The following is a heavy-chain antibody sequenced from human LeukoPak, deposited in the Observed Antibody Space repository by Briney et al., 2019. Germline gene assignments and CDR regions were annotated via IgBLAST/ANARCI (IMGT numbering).Heavy chain of an antibody. Sequence: SETLSLTCTVSAGSISSYYWSWIRQPPGKGLEWIGYIHYSGSTNYNPSPKSRVTISVDTSQNQFSLKLSSVTAADTAVYYCARSPVLYYFDYWGQGTLVTVSS. CDR3: ARSPVLYYFDY. V-gene: IGHV4-59*01. CDR2: IHYSGST. CDR1: AGSISSYY. J-gene: IGHJ4*02.